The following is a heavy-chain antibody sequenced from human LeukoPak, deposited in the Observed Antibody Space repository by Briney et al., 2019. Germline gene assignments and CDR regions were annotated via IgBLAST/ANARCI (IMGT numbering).Heavy chain of an antibody. J-gene: IGHJ4*02. Sequence: GGSLRLSCAASGFVFSDYSMNWVRQAPGKGLEWVSSLRGDGETFYIDSVKGRFTLSRDESRNTVYLQLNNLRVEDTAVYFCAKASWVSRADAVLWGQGTLVTVSS. CDR3: AKASWVSRADAVL. D-gene: IGHD3-16*01. V-gene: IGHV3-23*01. CDR1: GFVFSDYS. CDR2: LRGDGET.